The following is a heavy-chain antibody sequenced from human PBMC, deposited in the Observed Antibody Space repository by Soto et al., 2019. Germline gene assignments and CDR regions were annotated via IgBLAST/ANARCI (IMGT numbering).Heavy chain of an antibody. CDR3: ARGDLIAAPLNFDY. CDR2: INPNSGGT. D-gene: IGHD6-6*01. J-gene: IGHJ4*02. Sequence: GASVKVSCKASGYTFTGYYMHWVRQAPGQGLEWMGWINPNSGGTNYAQKFQGWVTMTRDTSISTAYMELSRLRSDDTAVYYCARGDLIAAPLNFDYWGQGTLVTVSS. CDR1: GYTFTGYY. V-gene: IGHV1-2*04.